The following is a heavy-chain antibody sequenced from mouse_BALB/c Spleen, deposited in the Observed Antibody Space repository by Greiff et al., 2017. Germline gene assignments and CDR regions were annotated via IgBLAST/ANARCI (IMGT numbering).Heavy chain of an antibody. D-gene: IGHD3-1*01. Sequence: QVQLQQSGAELVRPGVSVKISCKGSGYTFTDYAMHWVKQSHAKSLEWIGVISTYYGDASYNQKFKGKATMTVDKSSSTAYMELARLTSEDSAIYYCAEGLHAMDYWGQGTSVTVSS. CDR1: GYTFTDYA. CDR2: ISTYYGDA. CDR3: AEGLHAMDY. J-gene: IGHJ4*01. V-gene: IGHV1S137*01.